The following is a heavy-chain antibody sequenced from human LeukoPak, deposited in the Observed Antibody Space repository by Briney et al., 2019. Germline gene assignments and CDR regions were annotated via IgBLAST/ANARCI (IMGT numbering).Heavy chain of an antibody. Sequence: ASVKVSCKASGYTFTGYYMHWVRQATGQGLEWMGWMNPNSGNTGYAQKFQGRVTITRNTSISTAYMELSSLRSEDTAVYYCARVGKYYDYVWGSFRLISGGYDDDAFDIWGQGTMVTVSS. D-gene: IGHD3-16*02. CDR2: MNPNSGNT. J-gene: IGHJ3*02. V-gene: IGHV1-8*03. CDR1: GYTFTGYY. CDR3: ARVGKYYDYVWGSFRLISGGYDDDAFDI.